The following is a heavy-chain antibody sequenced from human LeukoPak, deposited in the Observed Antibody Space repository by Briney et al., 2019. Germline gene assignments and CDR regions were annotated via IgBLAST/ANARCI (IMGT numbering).Heavy chain of an antibody. D-gene: IGHD3-22*01. V-gene: IGHV3-23*01. CDR3: AKASAMIVVVSKHFDY. Sequence: GGSLRLSCAASGFTFSSYAMNWVRQAPGKGLEWVSAISGSGGSTYYADSVKGRFTISRDNSKNTLYLQMNSLRAEDTAVYYCAKASAMIVVVSKHFDYWGQGTLVTVSS. J-gene: IGHJ4*02. CDR2: ISGSGGST. CDR1: GFTFSSYA.